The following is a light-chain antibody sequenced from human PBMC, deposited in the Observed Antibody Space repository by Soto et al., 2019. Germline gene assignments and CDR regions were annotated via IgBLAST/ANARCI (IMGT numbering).Light chain of an antibody. V-gene: IGKV3-20*01. J-gene: IGKJ4*01. CDR3: QQYGSSPLT. Sequence: EIVLTQSPGTLSLSPGERAILTCRASQSVSSNYLAWYQQKPGQAPRFLIYAATSRATGIPDRFYGSGSGTDFTLTISRLEPEDFAVYYCQQYGSSPLTFGGGTNVEIK. CDR2: AAT. CDR1: QSVSSNY.